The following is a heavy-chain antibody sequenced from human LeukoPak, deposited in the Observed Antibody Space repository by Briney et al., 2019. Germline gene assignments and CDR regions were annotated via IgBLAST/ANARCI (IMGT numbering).Heavy chain of an antibody. Sequence: GGSLTLSCAASGFTFSNYWMSWVRQAPGKGLEWVANIKQDGSEKYYVDSVKGRFIISRDNAKNSLYLQMNSLRAEDTAVYYCARGADGVSSNSRGWFDPWGQGTLVTVSS. CDR1: GFTFSNYW. J-gene: IGHJ5*02. CDR3: ARGADGVSSNSRGWFDP. CDR2: IKQDGSEK. V-gene: IGHV3-7*01. D-gene: IGHD2-15*01.